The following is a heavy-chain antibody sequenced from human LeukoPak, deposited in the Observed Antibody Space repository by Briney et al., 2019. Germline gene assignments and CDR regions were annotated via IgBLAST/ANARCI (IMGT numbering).Heavy chain of an antibody. J-gene: IGHJ6*02. D-gene: IGHD6-19*01. CDR3: ARVSPIAVAGSSYYYAMDV. Sequence: SETLSLTCTVSGGSISSSGYYWGWIRQPPGKGLEWIGSIYYSGSTYYNPSLKSRVTISVDTSKNQFSLKLSSVTAADTAVYYCARVSPIAVAGSSYYYAMDVWGQGTTVTVSS. V-gene: IGHV4-39*07. CDR1: GGSISSSGYY. CDR2: IYYSGST.